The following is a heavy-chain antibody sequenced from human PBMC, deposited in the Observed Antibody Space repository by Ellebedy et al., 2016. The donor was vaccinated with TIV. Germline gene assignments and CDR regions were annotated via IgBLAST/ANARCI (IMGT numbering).Heavy chain of an antibody. CDR3: AGVTFSSLSPFDY. V-gene: IGHV1-2*02. D-gene: IGHD2-2*01. CDR1: GYTFTDYH. J-gene: IGHJ4*02. CDR2: IYPSRGDT. Sequence: AASVKVSCKTSGYTFTDYHIHWVRQAPGQGLEWMGWIYPSRGDTQYAQKFQGRVTMTRDTSITTAYMELNRLTSDDTAVYYCAGVTFSSLSPFDYWGQGTLGNGSS.